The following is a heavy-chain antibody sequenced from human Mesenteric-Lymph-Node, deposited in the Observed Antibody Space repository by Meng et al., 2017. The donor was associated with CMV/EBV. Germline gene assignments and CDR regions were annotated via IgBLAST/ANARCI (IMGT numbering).Heavy chain of an antibody. Sequence: GGSLRLSCAASGFTPSNSGIHWVRQAPGKGLEWVAVIWYDGSNKYYADSVKGRFTISRDNSKNTLYLQMNSLRAEDTAVYYCTYSSSGYYYYGMDVWGQGTTVTVSS. J-gene: IGHJ6*02. CDR2: IWYDGSNK. V-gene: IGHV3-33*01. D-gene: IGHD6-6*01. CDR3: TYSSSGYYYYGMDV. CDR1: GFTPSNSG.